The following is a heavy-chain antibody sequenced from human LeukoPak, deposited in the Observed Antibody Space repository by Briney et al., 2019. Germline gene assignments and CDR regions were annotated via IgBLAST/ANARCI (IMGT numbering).Heavy chain of an antibody. CDR3: ARDTYYYDSSGYWADY. CDR1: GVSIRSYY. D-gene: IGHD3-22*01. CDR2: IYYSGST. Sequence: SETLSLTCTVSGVSIRSYYWSWIRQPPGKGLEWVGYIYYSGSTNYNPSLKSRVTMSVDTSKNQFSLKLSSVTAADTAVYYCARDTYYYDSSGYWADYWGQGTLVTVSS. J-gene: IGHJ4*02. V-gene: IGHV4-59*12.